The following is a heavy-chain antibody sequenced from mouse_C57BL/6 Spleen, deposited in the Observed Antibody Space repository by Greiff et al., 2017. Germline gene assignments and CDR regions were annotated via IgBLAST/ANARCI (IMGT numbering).Heavy chain of an antibody. D-gene: IGHD1-1*01. J-gene: IGHJ2*01. CDR1: GYTFTSYC. Sequence: QVQLQQSGAELVRPGASVKLSCKASGYTFTSYCMRWVKQRPEQGLEWIGEIDPTNGNTNYTQKFKGKATLTADNSSSTAYMQLSSLTSEDSAVYYGASAGYDVVASLFDYWGQGTTLTVSS. V-gene: IGHV1-81*01. CDR2: IDPTNGNT. CDR3: ASAGYDVVASLFDY.